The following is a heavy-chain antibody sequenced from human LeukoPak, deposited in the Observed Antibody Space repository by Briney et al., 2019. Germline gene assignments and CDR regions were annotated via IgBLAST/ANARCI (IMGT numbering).Heavy chain of an antibody. CDR2: INTNTGNP. D-gene: IGHD2-2*01. CDR3: ARVDVVVVPAATGEDYYYGMDV. CDR1: GYTFTSYA. J-gene: IGHJ6*02. V-gene: IGHV7-4-1*02. Sequence: GSAKVSCKASGYTFTSYAMNWGLQAPGQGLEWMVWINTNTGNPTYAQGFTGRFVFSLDTSVSTAYLQISSLKAEDTAVYYCARVDVVVVPAATGEDYYYGMDVWGQGTTVTVSS.